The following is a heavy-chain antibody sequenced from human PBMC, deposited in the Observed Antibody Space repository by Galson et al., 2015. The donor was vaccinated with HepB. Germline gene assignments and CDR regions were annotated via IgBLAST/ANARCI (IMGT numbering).Heavy chain of an antibody. V-gene: IGHV3-7*01. CDR2: IKQDGSEK. CDR3: ASGYYDSSGYYFEARGSAFDI. J-gene: IGHJ3*02. Sequence: SLRLSCAASGFTFSSYWMSWVRQAPGKGLEWVANIKQDGSEKYYVDSVKGRFTISRDNAKNSLYLQMNSLRAEDTAVYYCASGYYDSSGYYFEARGSAFDIWGQGTMVTVSS. D-gene: IGHD3-22*01. CDR1: GFTFSSYW.